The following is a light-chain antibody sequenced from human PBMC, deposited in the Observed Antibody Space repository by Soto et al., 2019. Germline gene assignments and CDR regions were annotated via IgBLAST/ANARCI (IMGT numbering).Light chain of an antibody. Sequence: EIVLTQSPGTLSLSPGERATLSCRASQSVSSYLAWYQQKPGQAPSLLIYGVSTRATAISDRFSGSGSGTDFSLTIGRLDPEDFEVYFCQQYGGSPWTFGQGTKVEI. CDR1: QSVSSY. CDR3: QQYGGSPWT. V-gene: IGKV3-20*01. CDR2: GVS. J-gene: IGKJ1*01.